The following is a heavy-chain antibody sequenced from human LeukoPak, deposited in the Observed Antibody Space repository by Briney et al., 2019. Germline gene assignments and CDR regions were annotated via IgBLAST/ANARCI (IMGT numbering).Heavy chain of an antibody. CDR1: GGSTSSNY. Sequence: SETLSLTCTVSGGSTSSNYWSWVRRPAGEGRGWIGRIYTSGSTNYNTSLKRRVTRSVDTSKNQSSLKLNSVTAADTAVYSCARDVPQLLYFYYYYYMDVWGKGITVTVSS. V-gene: IGHV4-4*07. J-gene: IGHJ6*03. CDR2: IYTSGST. D-gene: IGHD2-2*02. CDR3: ARDVPQLLYFYYYYYMDV.